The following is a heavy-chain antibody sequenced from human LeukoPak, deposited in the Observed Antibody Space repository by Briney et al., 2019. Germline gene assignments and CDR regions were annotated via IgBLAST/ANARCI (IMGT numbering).Heavy chain of an antibody. CDR2: ISGSGGST. CDR1: GLRFGSFW. CDR3: AKLSSSSPYYFDY. J-gene: IGHJ4*02. V-gene: IGHV3-23*01. Sequence: PGGSLRLSCAVSGLRFGSFWMSWVRQAPGKGLEWVSAISGSGGSTYYADSVKGRFTISRDNSKNTLYLQMNSLRAEDTAVYYCAKLSSSSPYYFDYWGQGTLVTVSS. D-gene: IGHD6-6*01.